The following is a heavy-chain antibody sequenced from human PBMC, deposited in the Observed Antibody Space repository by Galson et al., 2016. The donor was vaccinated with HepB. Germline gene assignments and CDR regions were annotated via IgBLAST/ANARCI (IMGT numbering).Heavy chain of an antibody. V-gene: IGHV3-49*03. CDR1: GFTFADYV. CDR3: TRDLTKLPFCGGDCFSDAFDI. CDR2: IRSKSFGETT. Sequence: SLRLSCAASGFTFADYVMSWFRQAPGKGLEWVGLIRSKSFGETTEYAASVKGRFSVSRDDSKAIAYLHLNSLKTDDTAVYYCTRDLTKLPFCGGDCFSDAFDIWGLGTMVTVSS. J-gene: IGHJ3*02. D-gene: IGHD2-21*02.